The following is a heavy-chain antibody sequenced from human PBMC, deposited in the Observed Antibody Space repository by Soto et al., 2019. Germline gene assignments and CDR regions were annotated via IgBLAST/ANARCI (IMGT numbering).Heavy chain of an antibody. CDR2: ISYDGSNQ. J-gene: IGHJ6*02. V-gene: IGHV3-30-3*01. D-gene: IGHD2-15*01. CDR1: GFTFSSYA. Sequence: GGSLRLSCAASGFTFSSYAMHWVRQAPGKRLEWVAVISYDGSNQYYADSVKGRFTISRDNSKNTLYLQMNSLRAEDTAVYYFARDRAIVVVVAATRPRYYYYGMDVWGQGTTVTVSS. CDR3: ARDRAIVVVVAATRPRYYYYGMDV.